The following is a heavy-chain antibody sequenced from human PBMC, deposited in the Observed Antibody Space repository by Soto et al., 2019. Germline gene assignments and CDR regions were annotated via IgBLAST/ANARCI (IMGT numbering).Heavy chain of an antibody. V-gene: IGHV4-39*07. CDR3: ARDRYCSGGSCYSDVSYWFDP. J-gene: IGHJ5*02. CDR1: GGSISSSSYY. CDR2: IYYSGST. D-gene: IGHD2-15*01. Sequence: SETLSLTCTVAGGSISSSSYYWGWIRQPPGKGLEWIGSIYYSGSTYYNPSLKSRVTISVDTSKNQFSLKLSSVTAADTAVYYCARDRYCSGGSCYSDVSYWFDPWGQGTLVTVSS.